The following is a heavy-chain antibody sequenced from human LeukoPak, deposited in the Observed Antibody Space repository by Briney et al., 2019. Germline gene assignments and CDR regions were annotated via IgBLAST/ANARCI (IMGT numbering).Heavy chain of an antibody. J-gene: IGHJ3*02. CDR1: GFTFSSYS. D-gene: IGHD2-21*02. CDR3: ARDKGDRLFDI. Sequence: GGSLRLSCAASGFTFSSYSMNWVRQAPGKGLEWVSSISSSSSYIYYADSVKGRFTISRDNAKNSLFLQMNSLRAEDTAVYYCARDKGDRLFDIWGQGTMVTVSS. V-gene: IGHV3-21*01. CDR2: ISSSSSYI.